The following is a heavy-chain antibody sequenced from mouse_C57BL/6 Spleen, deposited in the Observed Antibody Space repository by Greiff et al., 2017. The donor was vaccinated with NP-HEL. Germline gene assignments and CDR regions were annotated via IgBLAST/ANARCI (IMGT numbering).Heavy chain of an antibody. V-gene: IGHV7-3*01. CDR2: IRNKANGYTT. D-gene: IGHD1-1*01. CDR1: GFTFTDYY. J-gene: IGHJ4*01. Sequence: EVKLMESGGGLVQPGGSLSLSCAASGFTFTDYYMSWVRQPPGKALEWLGFIRNKANGYTTEYSASVKGRFTISRDNSQSILYLQMNALRAEDSATYYCARPYYGSSLYYYAMDYWGQGTSVTVSS. CDR3: ARPYYGSSLYYYAMDY.